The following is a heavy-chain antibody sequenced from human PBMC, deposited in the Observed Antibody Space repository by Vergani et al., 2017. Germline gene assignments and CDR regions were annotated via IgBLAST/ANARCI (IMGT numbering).Heavy chain of an antibody. V-gene: IGHV3-30*03. J-gene: IGHJ5*02. CDR2: ISKDGTHD. Sequence: QVSLVESGGGVVQPGRSLTLTCSASGFGFKNFAMHWVRQAPGKGLEWVATISKDGTHDYYEPSVRGRFAVSRDNYKNTLSLKLSGLRPDDTAIYYCARGGPYNWVNGRWLDPWGQGTLVTVSS. D-gene: IGHD1-20*01. CDR3: ARGGPYNWVNGRWLDP. CDR1: GFGFKNFA.